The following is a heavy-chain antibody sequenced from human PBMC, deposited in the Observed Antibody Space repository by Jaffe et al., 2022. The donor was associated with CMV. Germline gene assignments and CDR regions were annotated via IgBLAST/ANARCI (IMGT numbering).Heavy chain of an antibody. CDR2: IDWDGDK. Sequence: QVTLREAGPALVKPTQTLTLTCTFSGFSLTTDGMCVNWIRQPPGKAPEWLARIDWDGDKYYTRSLKTRLNISADTSRNQVVLTLTNMDPVDTATYYCARINYRGHKGSGGGYFDFWGQGTLVTVSS. CDR1: GFSLTTDGMC. CDR3: ARINYRGHKGSGGGYFDF. J-gene: IGHJ4*02. D-gene: IGHD3-16*02. V-gene: IGHV2-70*15.